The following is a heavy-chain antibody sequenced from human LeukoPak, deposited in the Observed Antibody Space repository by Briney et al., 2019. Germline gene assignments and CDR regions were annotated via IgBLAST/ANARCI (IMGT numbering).Heavy chain of an antibody. CDR3: ARARVAHYYYYYMDV. CDR2: ISSSSSYI. Sequence: PGGSLRLSCAASGFTFSSYSMNWVRQAPGKGLEWVSSISSSSSYIYYADSVKGRFTISRDNAKNSLYLQMNSLRAEDTAVYYCARARVAHYYYYYMDVWGKGTTVTVSS. D-gene: IGHD2-15*01. CDR1: GFTFSSYS. V-gene: IGHV3-21*01. J-gene: IGHJ6*03.